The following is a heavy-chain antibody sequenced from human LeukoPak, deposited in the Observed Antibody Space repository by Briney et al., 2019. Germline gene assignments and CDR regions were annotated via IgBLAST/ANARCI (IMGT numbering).Heavy chain of an antibody. Sequence: SETLSLTCTVSGGSISSGGYHWSWIRQHPGKGLEWIGYISYSGSTYYNPSLKSRVTISVDTSKNQFSLKLSSVTAADTAVYYCARDPSSSWDKVFDIWGQGTMVTVSS. D-gene: IGHD6-13*01. CDR3: ARDPSSSWDKVFDI. V-gene: IGHV4-31*03. CDR1: GGSISSGGYH. CDR2: ISYSGST. J-gene: IGHJ3*02.